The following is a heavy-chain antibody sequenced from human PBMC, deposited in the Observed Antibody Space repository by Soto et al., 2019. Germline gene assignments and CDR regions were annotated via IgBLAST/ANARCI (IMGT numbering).Heavy chain of an antibody. V-gene: IGHV3-30-3*01. CDR1: GFTFSSYA. Sequence: PAGSLRLSCAASGFTFSSYAMHWVRQAPGKGLEWVAVISYDGSNKYYADSVKGRFTISRDNSKNTLYLQMNSLRAEDTAVYYCAREQDPPYGMDVWGQGTTVTVSS. CDR2: ISYDGSNK. CDR3: AREQDPPYGMDV. J-gene: IGHJ6*02.